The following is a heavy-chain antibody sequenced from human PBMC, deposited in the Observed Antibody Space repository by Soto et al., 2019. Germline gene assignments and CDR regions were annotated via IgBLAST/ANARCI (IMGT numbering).Heavy chain of an antibody. V-gene: IGHV4-31*03. J-gene: IGHJ1*01. CDR3: ASPDPYYYDSSGYPVNFQH. Sequence: QVQLQESGPGLVKPSQTLSLTCTVSGGSISSGGYYWSWIRQHPGKGLEWIGYIYYSGSTYYNPSLKIRVTISVDTAKNQFSLKLSSVTAADTAVYYCASPDPYYYDSSGYPVNFQHWGQGTLVTVSS. CDR1: GGSISSGGYY. CDR2: IYYSGST. D-gene: IGHD3-22*01.